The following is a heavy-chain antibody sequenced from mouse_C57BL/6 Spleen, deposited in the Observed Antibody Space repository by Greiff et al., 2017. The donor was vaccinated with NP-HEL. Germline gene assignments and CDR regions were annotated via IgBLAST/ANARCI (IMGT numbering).Heavy chain of an antibody. CDR2: INYDGSST. Sequence: EVHLVESEGGLVQPGSSMKLSCTASGFTFSDYYMAWVRQVPEKGLEWVANINYDGSSTYYLDSLKSRFIISRDNAKNILYLQMSSLKSEDTATYYCAREGRTPYAMDYWGQGTSVTVSS. J-gene: IGHJ4*01. CDR3: AREGRTPYAMDY. V-gene: IGHV5-16*01. CDR1: GFTFSDYY.